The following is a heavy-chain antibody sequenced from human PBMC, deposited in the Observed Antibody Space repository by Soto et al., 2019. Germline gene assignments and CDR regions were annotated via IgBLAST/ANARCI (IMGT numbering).Heavy chain of an antibody. J-gene: IGHJ4*02. CDR3: AKDTSWTIDY. CDR2: INWDGTNI. CDR1: GFTFHDHT. Sequence: GGSLRLSCAASGFTFHDHTMHWVRHAPGKGLEWVSLINWDGTNIYYADSVKGRFTVSRDNSKNSLYLQMNSLRTEDTALYYCAKDTSWTIDYWGRGTLVTVSS. D-gene: IGHD4-17*01. V-gene: IGHV3-43*01.